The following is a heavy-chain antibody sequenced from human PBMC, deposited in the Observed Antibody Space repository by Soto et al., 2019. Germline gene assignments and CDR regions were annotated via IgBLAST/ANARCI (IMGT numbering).Heavy chain of an antibody. V-gene: IGHV1-69*13. Sequence: SVKVSCKAPRDTFTSYYINWVRQAPGQGLEWMGGIIPIFGPANFAKKFQGRVTITADESTTTAYMELSSLTSEDTAVYYCATGSFTSTGGRIGYHYNAMDVWGQGTTVTVSS. CDR1: RDTFTSYY. CDR2: IIPIFGPA. J-gene: IGHJ6*02. D-gene: IGHD1-1*01. CDR3: ATGSFTSTGGRIGYHYNAMDV.